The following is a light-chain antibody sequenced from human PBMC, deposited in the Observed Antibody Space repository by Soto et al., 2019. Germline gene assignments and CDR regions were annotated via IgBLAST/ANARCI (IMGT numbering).Light chain of an antibody. CDR2: EAS. CDR3: QQYDSYWT. CDR1: DSISSS. V-gene: IGKV1-5*03. J-gene: IGKJ1*01. Sequence: DLQMTQSPSTLSASVGDRVTITCRASDSISSSLARYKQKPGKAPKVLIYEASNLQGGGPTRFSGGGFGKDFTLTISNVQRDDFATYYCQQYDSYWTFGQGTKVEIK.